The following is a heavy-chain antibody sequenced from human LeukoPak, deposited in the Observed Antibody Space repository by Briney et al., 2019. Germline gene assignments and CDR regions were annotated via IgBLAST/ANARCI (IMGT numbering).Heavy chain of an antibody. CDR1: GFTFSSYA. Sequence: GGFLRLSCAASGFTFSSYAMHWVRQAPGKGLEYVSAISSNGGSTYYANSVKGRFTISRDNSKNTLYLQMGSLRAEDMAVYYCARRGRRQYEYYFDYWGQGTLVTVSS. CDR3: ARRGRRQYEYYFDY. CDR2: ISSNGGST. J-gene: IGHJ4*02. D-gene: IGHD5-24*01. V-gene: IGHV3-64*01.